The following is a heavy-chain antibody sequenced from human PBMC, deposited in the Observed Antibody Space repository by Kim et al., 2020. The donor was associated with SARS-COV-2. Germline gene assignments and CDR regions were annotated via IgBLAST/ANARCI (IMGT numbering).Heavy chain of an antibody. CDR3: ARDGVLKSQYSSVYYYGMDV. CDR1: GFTFSSYW. CDR2: IKQDGSEK. D-gene: IGHD6-25*01. J-gene: IGHJ6*02. V-gene: IGHV3-7*01. Sequence: GGSLRLSCAASGFTFSSYWMSWVRQAPGKGLEWVANIKQDGSEKYYVDSVKGRFTISRDNAKNSLYLQMNSLRAEDTAVYYCARDGVLKSQYSSVYYYGMDVWGQGTTVTVSS.